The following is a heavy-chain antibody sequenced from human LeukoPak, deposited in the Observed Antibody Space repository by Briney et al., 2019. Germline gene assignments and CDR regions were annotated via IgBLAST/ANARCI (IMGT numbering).Heavy chain of an antibody. CDR1: GYSFNTNW. J-gene: IGHJ4*02. V-gene: IGHV5-51*01. Sequence: GESLKISCKGSGYSFNTNWIAWVRQMPGKGLEWMGIIYPGDSDTRYSPSFQGQVIISADKSIRIAYLQWTSLKTSDTAMYYCARGVYFDWLLVHYWGQGTLVTVSS. CDR3: ARGVYFDWLLVHY. CDR2: IYPGDSDT. D-gene: IGHD3-9*01.